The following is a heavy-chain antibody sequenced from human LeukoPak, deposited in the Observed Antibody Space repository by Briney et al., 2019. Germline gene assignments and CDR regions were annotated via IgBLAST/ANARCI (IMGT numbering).Heavy chain of an antibody. J-gene: IGHJ4*02. CDR2: IYYSGST. D-gene: IGHD6-13*01. CDR3: ARDSYIAAAGHAFDY. V-gene: IGHV4-30-4*01. CDR1: GGSISSGDYY. Sequence: SETLSLTCTVSGGSISSGDYYWSWIRQPPGKGLEWIGYIYYSGSTYYNPSLKSRVTISVATSKHQFSLKLSSVTAADTAVYYCARDSYIAAAGHAFDYWGQGTLVTVSS.